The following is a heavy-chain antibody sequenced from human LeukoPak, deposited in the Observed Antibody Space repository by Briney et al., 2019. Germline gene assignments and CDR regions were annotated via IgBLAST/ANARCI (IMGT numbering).Heavy chain of an antibody. CDR1: GFTFSSYW. CDR3: ARDTSPYSNSGDNWFDP. CDR2: INSDGSST. J-gene: IGHJ5*02. Sequence: GGSLRLSCAASGFTFSSYWMHWVRQAPGKGLVWVSRINSDGSSTSYADSVKGRFTISRDNAKNMLYLQMNSLRAEDTAVYYCARDTSPYSNSGDNWFDPWGQGTLVTVSS. D-gene: IGHD4-11*01. V-gene: IGHV3-74*01.